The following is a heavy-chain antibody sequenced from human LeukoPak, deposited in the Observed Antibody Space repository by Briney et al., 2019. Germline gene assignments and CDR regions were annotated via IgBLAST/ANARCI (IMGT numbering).Heavy chain of an antibody. J-gene: IGHJ4*02. CDR1: GVTFSSYA. D-gene: IGHD6-6*01. CDR2: IIPILGTA. V-gene: IGHV1-69*05. Sequence: GGSVKVSCKASGVTFSSYAISWVRQAPGQGLEWVGGIIPILGTANYAQNLQGRVTITRDNSKSTAYLELNSLRAEDTAVYYCAGGGGRYSSSSYWGQGTLVTVSS. CDR3: AGGGGRYSSSSY.